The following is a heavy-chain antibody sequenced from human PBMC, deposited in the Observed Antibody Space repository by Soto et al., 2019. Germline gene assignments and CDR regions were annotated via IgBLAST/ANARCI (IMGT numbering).Heavy chain of an antibody. CDR2: IIPIFGTA. CDR3: ARAVSVAGTVPYDY. V-gene: IGHV1-69*05. CDR1: GGTFSSYA. Sequence: SVKVSCKASGGTFSSYAISWVRQAPGQGLEWMGGIIPIFGTANYAQKFQGRVTMTRDTSTSTVYMELSSLRSEDTAVYYCARAVSVAGTVPYDYWGQGTLVTVYS. J-gene: IGHJ4*02. D-gene: IGHD6-19*01.